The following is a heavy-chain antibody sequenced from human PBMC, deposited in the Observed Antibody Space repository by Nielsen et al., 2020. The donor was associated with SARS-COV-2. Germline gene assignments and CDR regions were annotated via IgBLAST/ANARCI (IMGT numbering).Heavy chain of an antibody. CDR3: ARARLITMVRGFAY. CDR1: GYTFTSYA. J-gene: IGHJ4*02. CDR2: INTNTGNP. D-gene: IGHD3-10*01. V-gene: IGHV7-4-1*02. Sequence: ASVKVSCKASGYTFTSYAMHWVRQAPGQRLEWMGRINTNTGNPTHAQGFTGRFVFSVDTSVSTAYLQISSLKAEDTAVYYCARARLITMVRGFAYWGQGSLVTVSS.